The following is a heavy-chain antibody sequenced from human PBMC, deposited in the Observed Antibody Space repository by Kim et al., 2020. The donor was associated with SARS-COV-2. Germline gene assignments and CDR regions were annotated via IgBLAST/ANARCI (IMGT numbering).Heavy chain of an antibody. V-gene: IGHV1-18*01. CDR3: ARAGKLVDYGDSDFDY. CDR2: ISAYNGNT. CDR1: GYTFTSYG. Sequence: ASVKVSCKASGYTFTSYGISWVRQAPGQGLEWMGWISAYNGNTNYAQKLQGRVTMTTDTSTSTAYMELRSLRSDDTAVYYCARAGKLVDYGDSDFDYWGQGTLVTVSS. J-gene: IGHJ4*02. D-gene: IGHD4-17*01.